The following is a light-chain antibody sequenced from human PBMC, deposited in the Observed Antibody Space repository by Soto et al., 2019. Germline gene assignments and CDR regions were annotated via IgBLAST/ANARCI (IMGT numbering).Light chain of an antibody. CDR2: GAS. J-gene: IGKJ3*01. CDR1: QSVSSSF. V-gene: IGKV3-20*01. Sequence: EIVLTQSPGTLSLSPGERATLSCRASQSVSSSFLAWYQQKPGQAPRLLIYGASSRATGIPDTFSGGGSGTDFTLTSSRLEPEDFALYYCQQYDSSPRTFGPGTNVDIK. CDR3: QQYDSSPRT.